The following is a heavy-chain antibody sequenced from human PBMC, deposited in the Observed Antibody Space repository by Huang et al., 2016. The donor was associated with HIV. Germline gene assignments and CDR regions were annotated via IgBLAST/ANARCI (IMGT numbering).Heavy chain of an antibody. CDR3: ARFGSYYYGSGSYLDAFDI. CDR1: GFTFSTYN. D-gene: IGHD3-10*01. Sequence: EVQLMESGGGLVQPGGSLRLSCAASGFTFSTYNMNWGRQGPGKGLVWGSYITSSSGSIYYADSVKGRFTISRDNAKNSLYLQMNSLRAEDTAVYYCARFGSYYYGSGSYLDAFDIWGQGTMVTVSS. J-gene: IGHJ3*02. CDR2: ITSSSGSI. V-gene: IGHV3-48*01.